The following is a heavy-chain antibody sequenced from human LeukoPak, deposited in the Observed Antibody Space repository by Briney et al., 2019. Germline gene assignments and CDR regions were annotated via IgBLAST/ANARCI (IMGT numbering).Heavy chain of an antibody. D-gene: IGHD6-6*01. CDR3: ANRPLYSSSSRFAFDI. V-gene: IGHV3-23*01. CDR1: GFTFSSYA. Sequence: GGSLRLSCAASGFTFSSYAMSWVRQAPGKGLEWVSAISGSGGSTYYADSVKGRFTISRDNSKNTLYLQMNSLRAEDTAVYYCANRPLYSSSSRFAFDIWGQGTMVTVSS. J-gene: IGHJ3*02. CDR2: ISGSGGST.